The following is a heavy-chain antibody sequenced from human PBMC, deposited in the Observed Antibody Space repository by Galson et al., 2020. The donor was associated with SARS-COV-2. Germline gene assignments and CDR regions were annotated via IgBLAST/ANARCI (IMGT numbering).Heavy chain of an antibody. CDR1: GYSITSAYF. CDR2: LYHSGTI. Sequence: SETLSLTCAVSGYSITSAYFWGWIRQPPGKGLEWIGSLYHSGTIYYNPSLNSRVTILIDTSKNQFSLRLDSVTAADTAVYYCARHQRSSSWYDGDAVEIWGQGTKVSVSS. J-gene: IGHJ3*02. V-gene: IGHV4-38-2*01. D-gene: IGHD6-13*01. CDR3: ARHQRSSSWYDGDAVEI.